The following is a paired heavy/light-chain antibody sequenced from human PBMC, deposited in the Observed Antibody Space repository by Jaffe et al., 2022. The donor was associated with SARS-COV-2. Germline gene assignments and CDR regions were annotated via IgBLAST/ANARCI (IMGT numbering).Light chain of an antibody. J-gene: IGLJ3*02. CDR2: STN. V-gene: IGLV8-61*01. CDR1: SGSVSNNNY. CDR3: VLYVGRGIWV. Sequence: QTVVTQEPSFSVSPGGTVTLTCGLSSGSVSNNNYPSWYQQTPGQAPRTLIYSTNTRSSGVPDRFSGSILGNKAALTITGAQADDECDYYCVLYVGRGIWVFGGGTKLTVL.
Heavy chain of an antibody. CDR1: GFTFSNYA. J-gene: IGHJ4*02. D-gene: IGHD2-15*01. CDR2: ISGSGATT. V-gene: IGHV3-23*01. CDR3: ARALRGGYCSGGSCYEVDY. Sequence: EVQLLESGGGLVQPGGSLRLSCAVSGFTFSNYAMSWVRQAPGQGLEWVSAISGSGATTYYADSVKGQFSISRDNSKNTLYLQMNSLRAEDTAVYYCARALRGGYCSGGSCYEVDYWGQGTLVTVSS.